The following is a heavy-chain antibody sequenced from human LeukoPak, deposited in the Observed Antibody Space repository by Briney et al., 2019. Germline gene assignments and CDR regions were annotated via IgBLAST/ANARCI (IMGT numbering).Heavy chain of an antibody. CDR3: ARNNHYDYSNYFDY. J-gene: IGHJ4*02. CDR2: IYTSGST. Sequence: SQTLSLTCTVSGGSVRRGNYYWTWIRQPAGSGLEWIGRIYTSGSTNYNPSLKSRVTISVDTSKNQFSLKLSSVTAADTAVYYCARNNHYDYSNYFDYWGQGTLVTVSS. V-gene: IGHV4-61*02. D-gene: IGHD4-11*01. CDR1: GGSVRRGNYY.